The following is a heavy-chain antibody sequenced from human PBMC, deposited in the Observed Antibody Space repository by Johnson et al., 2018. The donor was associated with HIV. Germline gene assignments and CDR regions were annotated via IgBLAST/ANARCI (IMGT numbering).Heavy chain of an antibody. CDR3: AKESKWESRTPHAFDI. V-gene: IGHV3-20*04. J-gene: IGHJ3*02. Sequence: VQLVESGGGVVRPGGSLRLSCAASEFTFDGYDMSWVRQAPGKGLEWVSDINWNGGSKGYVDSVKGRFTISRDNSKNTLYLQMKSLRAEDTAVYYCAKESKWESRTPHAFDIWGQGTMVTVSS. D-gene: IGHD1-26*01. CDR2: INWNGGSK. CDR1: EFTFDGYD.